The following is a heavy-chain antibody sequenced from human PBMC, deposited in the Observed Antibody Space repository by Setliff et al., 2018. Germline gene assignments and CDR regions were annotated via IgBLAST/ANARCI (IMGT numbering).Heavy chain of an antibody. CDR1: GGSISSGLYY. CDR3: ARGWVLGAFDI. V-gene: IGHV4-61*02. D-gene: IGHD2-8*01. CDR2: LYAGGST. Sequence: SETLSLTCTVSGGSISSGLYYWSWIRQPAGRGLEWIGRLYAGGSTNYNPSHKSRATISGDTSNDRLSLRLTSVTAADTAVYYCARGWVLGAFDIWGQGTVVTVSS. J-gene: IGHJ3*02.